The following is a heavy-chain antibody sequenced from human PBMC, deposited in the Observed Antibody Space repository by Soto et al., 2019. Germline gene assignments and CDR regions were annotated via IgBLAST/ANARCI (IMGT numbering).Heavy chain of an antibody. CDR3: ARERGYSSSSYYYYGMDV. CDR1: GGTFSSYA. V-gene: IGHV1-69*01. CDR2: IIPIFGTA. J-gene: IGHJ6*02. Sequence: QVQLVQSGAEVKKPGSSVKVSCKASGGTFSSYAISWVRQAPGQGLEWMGGIIPIFGTANYAQKFQGRVTITADESTSTAYMELSSLRCEDTAVYYCARERGYSSSSYYYYGMDVWGQGTTVTVSS. D-gene: IGHD6-6*01.